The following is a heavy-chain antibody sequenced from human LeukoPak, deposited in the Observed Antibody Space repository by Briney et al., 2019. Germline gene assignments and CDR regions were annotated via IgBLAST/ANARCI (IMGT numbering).Heavy chain of an antibody. CDR2: MNPKSGNT. Sequence: ASVKVSCKTSGYTFINYDINWVRQAAGQGLEWMGWMNPKSGNTGYAPKFQGRVTMTRTTSINTAYLELSSLRSEDTAVYYCARGPFFEFDYWGQGTPVTVSS. CDR3: ARGPFFEFDY. CDR1: GYTFINYD. D-gene: IGHD3-3*01. J-gene: IGHJ4*02. V-gene: IGHV1-8*01.